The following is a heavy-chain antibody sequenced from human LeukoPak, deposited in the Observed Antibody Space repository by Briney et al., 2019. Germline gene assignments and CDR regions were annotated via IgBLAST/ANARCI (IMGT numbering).Heavy chain of an antibody. CDR1: GFTFSSYS. CDR3: ARDIVVVVAAQKAFDI. J-gene: IGHJ3*02. D-gene: IGHD2-15*01. Sequence: GGSLRLSCAASGFTFSSYSMNWVRQAPGKGVEWVSSISSSSSYIYYADSVKGRFTISRDNAKNSLYLQMNSLRAEDTAVYYCARDIVVVVAAQKAFDIWGQGTMVTVSS. V-gene: IGHV3-21*01. CDR2: ISSSSSYI.